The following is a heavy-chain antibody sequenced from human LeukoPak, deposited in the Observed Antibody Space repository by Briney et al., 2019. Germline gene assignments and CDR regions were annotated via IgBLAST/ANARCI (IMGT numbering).Heavy chain of an antibody. Sequence: PSETLSLTCTVSGYSISSGYYWGWIRQPPGKGLEWIGSIYHSGSTYYNPSLKSRVTISVDTSKNQFSLKLSSVTAADTAVYYCAKSYDILTGSLMDAFDIWGQGTMVTVSS. J-gene: IGHJ3*02. V-gene: IGHV4-38-2*02. CDR2: IYHSGST. CDR3: AKSYDILTGSLMDAFDI. CDR1: GYSISSGYY. D-gene: IGHD3-9*01.